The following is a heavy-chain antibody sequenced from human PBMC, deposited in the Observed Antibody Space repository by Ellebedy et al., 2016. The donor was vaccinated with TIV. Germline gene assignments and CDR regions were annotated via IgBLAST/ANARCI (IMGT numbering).Heavy chain of an antibody. CDR3: AREGIAVAGAGGY. V-gene: IGHV3-21*01. CDR1: GFTFSSYS. D-gene: IGHD6-19*01. Sequence: PGGSLRLSCAASGFTFSSYSMNWVRQAPGKGLEWVSSISSSSSYIYYADSVKGRFTISRDNAKNSLYLQMNSLRAEDTAVYYCAREGIAVAGAGGYWGQGTLVTVSS. CDR2: ISSSSSYI. J-gene: IGHJ4*02.